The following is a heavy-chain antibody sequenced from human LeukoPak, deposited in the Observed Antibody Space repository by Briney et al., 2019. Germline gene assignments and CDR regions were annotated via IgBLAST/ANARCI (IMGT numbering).Heavy chain of an antibody. CDR2: IYSGGGT. V-gene: IGHV3-53*01. D-gene: IGHD5-24*01. Sequence: GSLRLSLAASGFTVSSNYNSLVRQAPGKGLEGVSVIYSGGGTYYADSVKGRFTISRDNSKNTLNLQMNSLRAEDTAVYYCAREMATIRGGRTWQLDLWGRGTLVTVSS. J-gene: IGHJ2*01. CDR3: AREMATIRGGRTWQLDL. CDR1: GFTVSSNY.